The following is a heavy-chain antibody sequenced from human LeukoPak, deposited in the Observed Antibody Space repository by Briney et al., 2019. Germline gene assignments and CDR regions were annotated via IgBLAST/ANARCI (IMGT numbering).Heavy chain of an antibody. CDR2: IYYSGST. J-gene: IGHJ4*02. D-gene: IGHD1-1*01. Sequence: PSGALSLTCTGSGGSISSYYWSWMGQPPGRGVEWIGYIYYSGSTNYNPSLKSRVTISVDTSKNQFSLKLSSVTAADTAVYYCARERRYNWNDDYWGQGTLVTVSS. CDR3: ARERRYNWNDDY. CDR1: GGSISSYY. V-gene: IGHV4-59*12.